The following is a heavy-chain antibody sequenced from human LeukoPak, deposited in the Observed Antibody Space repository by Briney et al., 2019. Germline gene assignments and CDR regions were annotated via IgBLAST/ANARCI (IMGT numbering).Heavy chain of an antibody. Sequence: SVKVSCAASGYTFTEYYVHWVRQAPGQGLEWMGWLNPDSGGTNYAQKSEGRVTFTRDTAISTAYMEVNSVTSDDTAFYYCVRGPRRAFDYWGQGTLVTVS. J-gene: IGHJ4*02. V-gene: IGHV1-2*02. CDR3: VRGPRRAFDY. CDR2: LNPDSGGT. CDR1: GYTFTEYY.